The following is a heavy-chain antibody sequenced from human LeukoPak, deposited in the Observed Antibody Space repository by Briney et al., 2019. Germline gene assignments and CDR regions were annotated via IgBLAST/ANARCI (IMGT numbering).Heavy chain of an antibody. CDR2: IYYSGST. CDR3: ARGHATMVRGVIEGDFDY. Sequence: PSQTLSLTCTVSGGSISSGDYYWSWIRQPPGKGLEWIGYIYYSGSTYYNPSLKSRVTISVDTSKNQFSLKLSSVTAADTAVYYCARGHATMVRGVIEGDFDYWGQGTLVTVSS. CDR1: GGSISSGDYY. J-gene: IGHJ4*02. D-gene: IGHD3-10*01. V-gene: IGHV4-30-4*01.